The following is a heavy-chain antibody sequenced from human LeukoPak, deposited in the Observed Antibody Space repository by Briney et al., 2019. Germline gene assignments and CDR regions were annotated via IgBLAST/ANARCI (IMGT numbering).Heavy chain of an antibody. J-gene: IGHJ5*02. Sequence: GGSLRLSCAASGFTFSSYWMSWVRQAPGKGLVRASRINGDGSSTSYADSVNGRFTISRDNAKNTLYLQMNSLRAEDTAVYYCASFQKLRLGELSLYPPWGQGTLVTVSS. V-gene: IGHV3-74*01. CDR3: ASFQKLRLGELSLYPP. CDR1: GFTFSSYW. D-gene: IGHD3-16*02. CDR2: INGDGSST.